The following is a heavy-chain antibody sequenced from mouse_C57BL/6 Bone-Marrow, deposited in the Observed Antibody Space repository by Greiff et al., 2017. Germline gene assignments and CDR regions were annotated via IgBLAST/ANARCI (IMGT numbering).Heavy chain of an antibody. J-gene: IGHJ3*01. D-gene: IGHD2-3*01. CDR1: GYTFTSYG. V-gene: IGHV1-81*01. Sequence: QVQLKQSGAELARPGASVKLSCKASGYTFTSYGISWVKQRTGQGLEWIGEIYPRSGNTYYNEKFKGKATLTADKSSSTAYMALRSLTSEDSAVYFCAREGYYRFAYWGQGTLVTVSA. CDR2: IYPRSGNT. CDR3: AREGYYRFAY.